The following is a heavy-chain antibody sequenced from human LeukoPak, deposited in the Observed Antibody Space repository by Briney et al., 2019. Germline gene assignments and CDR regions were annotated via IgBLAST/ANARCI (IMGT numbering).Heavy chain of an antibody. CDR3: ARHGKMATSEIFDY. V-gene: IGHV4-59*08. J-gene: IGHJ4*02. D-gene: IGHD5-24*01. CDR1: GGSISSYY. CDR2: IYYSGST. Sequence: PSETLSLTCTVSGGSISSYYWSWIRQPPGKGLEWIGYIYYSGSTNYNPSLKSRVTISVDTSKNQFSLKLSSVTAADTAVYYCARHGKMATSEIFDYWGQGTLVTVSS.